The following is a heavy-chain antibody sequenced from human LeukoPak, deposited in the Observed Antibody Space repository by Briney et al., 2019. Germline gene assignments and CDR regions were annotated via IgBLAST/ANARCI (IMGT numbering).Heavy chain of an antibody. CDR1: GFTFSSYS. CDR3: ARDHPDY. V-gene: IGHV3-21*01. J-gene: IGHJ4*02. Sequence: GGSLRLSCAASGFTFSSYSMNWVRQAPGKGLEWVSSISSSSSYIYYADSVKGRFTISRDNSKNSVYLQMNSLRAEDTAVYFCARDHPDYWGQGTLVTVSS. CDR2: ISSSSSYI.